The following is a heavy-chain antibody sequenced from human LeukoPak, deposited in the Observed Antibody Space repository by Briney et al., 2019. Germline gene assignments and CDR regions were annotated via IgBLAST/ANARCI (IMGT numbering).Heavy chain of an antibody. CDR1: GFTLSSYW. CDR3: ARGGGYSSSSRDY. CDR2: INTDGSRT. V-gene: IGHV3-74*01. J-gene: IGHJ4*02. D-gene: IGHD5-18*01. Sequence: GGSLRLSCAASGFTLSSYWMYWARQAPGKGLVWVSRINTDGSRTSYADSVKGRFTISRDNAKNTLYLQMNSLRAEDTAVYYCARGGGYSSSSRDYWGQGTLVTASS.